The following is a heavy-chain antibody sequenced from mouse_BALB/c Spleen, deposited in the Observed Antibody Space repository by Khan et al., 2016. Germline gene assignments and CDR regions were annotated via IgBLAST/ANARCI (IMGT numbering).Heavy chain of an antibody. J-gene: IGHJ3*01. CDR3: VRRDYYNNQFAD. CDR1: GFNIKDTY. CDR2: IDPVNDDT. V-gene: IGHV14-3*02. Sequence: EVQLQESGAELVKPGASVKLSCTASGFNIKDTYMNWVKQRPEQGLEWIGRIDPVNDDTEYDPKFQVKATITADTSSNTAYLQLSSLTSEDTAVYYCVRRDYYNNQFADWGQGTLVTVSA. D-gene: IGHD1-1*01.